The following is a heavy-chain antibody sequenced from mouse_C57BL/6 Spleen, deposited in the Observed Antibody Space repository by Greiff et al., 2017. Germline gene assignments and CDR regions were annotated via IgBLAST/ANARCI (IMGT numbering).Heavy chain of an antibody. V-gene: IGHV1-22*01. Sequence: VQLQQSGPELVKPGASVKMSCKASGYTFTDYNMHWVKQSHGKSLEWIGYINPNNGGTSYNQKFKGKAPLTVNKSSSTAYMELRSLTSEDSAVYYCARERGYYGSFAYWGQGTLVTVSA. CDR2: INPNNGGT. J-gene: IGHJ3*01. D-gene: IGHD1-1*01. CDR1: GYTFTDYN. CDR3: ARERGYYGSFAY.